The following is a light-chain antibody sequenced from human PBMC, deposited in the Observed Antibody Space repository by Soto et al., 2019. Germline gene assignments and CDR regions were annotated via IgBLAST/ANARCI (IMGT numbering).Light chain of an antibody. J-gene: IGLJ1*01. Sequence: QSALTQPPSVSGSPGQSATISSTATTTHIDNYDRVSWYQQAPGTAPKLIIYDVNNRPSGAPDRFAWSTSGTAAPVTSSGLHAEDETDYFCSLYASKGSLIFGPGTKVTVL. CDR2: DVN. CDR3: SLYASKGSLI. V-gene: IGLV2-18*01. CDR1: TTHIDNYDR.